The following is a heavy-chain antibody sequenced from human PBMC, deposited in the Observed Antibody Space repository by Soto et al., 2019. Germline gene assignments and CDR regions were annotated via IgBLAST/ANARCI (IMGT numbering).Heavy chain of an antibody. Sequence: QVQLVQSGAEVKKPGSSVKVSCKASGGTFSSYAISWVRQAPGQGLEWMGGIIPIFGTANYAQKFQGRVTIPAEACTSTAYMELSSLRSEDTAVYYCARDSGGTTVAFGMDVWGQGTTVTVSS. D-gene: IGHD4-17*01. CDR1: GGTFSSYA. CDR2: IIPIFGTA. V-gene: IGHV1-69*01. CDR3: ARDSGGTTVAFGMDV. J-gene: IGHJ6*02.